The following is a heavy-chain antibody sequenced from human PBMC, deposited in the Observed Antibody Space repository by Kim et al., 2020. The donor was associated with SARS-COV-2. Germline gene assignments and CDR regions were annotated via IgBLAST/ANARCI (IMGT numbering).Heavy chain of an antibody. CDR1: GGSISSYY. V-gene: IGHV4-59*13. CDR3: ARFVWVAAAGPSAFDI. D-gene: IGHD6-13*01. J-gene: IGHJ3*02. Sequence: SETLSLTCTVSGGSISSYYWSWIRQPPGKGLEWIGYIYYSGSTNYNPSLKSRVTISVDTSKNQFSLKLSSVTAADTAVYYCARFVWVAAAGPSAFDIWG. CDR2: IYYSGST.